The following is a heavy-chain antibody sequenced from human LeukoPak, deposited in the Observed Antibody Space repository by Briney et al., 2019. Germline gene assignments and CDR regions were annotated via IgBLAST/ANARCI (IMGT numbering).Heavy chain of an antibody. CDR3: ARAVAAAGTDDY. J-gene: IGHJ4*02. Sequence: GRSLRLSCAASGFTFSSYAMHWVRQAPGKGLEWVAVISYDGSNKYYADSVKGRFTISRDNSKNTLYLQMNSLRAEDTAVYYCARAVAAAGTDDYWGQGTLVTVSP. V-gene: IGHV3-30-3*01. CDR2: ISYDGSNK. CDR1: GFTFSSYA. D-gene: IGHD6-13*01.